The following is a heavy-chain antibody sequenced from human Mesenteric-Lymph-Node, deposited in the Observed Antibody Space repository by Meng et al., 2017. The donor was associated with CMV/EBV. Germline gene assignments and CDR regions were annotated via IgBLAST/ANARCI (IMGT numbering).Heavy chain of an antibody. V-gene: IGHV7-4-1*02. D-gene: IGHD3-16*01. CDR2: VNVKTGDP. CDR1: GFTLVSNA. CDR3: ASGWGTGPLDY. J-gene: IGHJ4*02. Sequence: CKSSGFTLVSNAMNWVRQTPGQGLEWMGWVNVKTGDPTYAQDFTGRFVFSFDTSVSTTYLQISSLKTEDTAVYYCASGWGTGPLDYWGQGTLVTVSS.